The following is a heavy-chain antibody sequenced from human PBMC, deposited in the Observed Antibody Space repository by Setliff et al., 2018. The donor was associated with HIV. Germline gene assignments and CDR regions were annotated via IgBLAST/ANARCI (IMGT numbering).Heavy chain of an antibody. CDR2: ISSSSYYI. CDR1: GFTFSSYT. V-gene: IGHV3-21*01. J-gene: IGHJ4*02. D-gene: IGHD6-19*01. CDR3: ARVGQWLADY. Sequence: PGGSLRLSCAASGFTFSSYTMNWVRQAPGKGLEWVSSISSSSYYIYYADSVKGRFTISRDNAKNSLYLQMNSLRAEDTAVYYCARVGQWLADYWGQGTLVTVSS.